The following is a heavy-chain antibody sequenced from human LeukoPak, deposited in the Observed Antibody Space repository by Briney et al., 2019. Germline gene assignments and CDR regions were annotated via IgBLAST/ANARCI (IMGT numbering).Heavy chain of an antibody. D-gene: IGHD3-10*01. CDR2: IKQDGSEK. J-gene: IGHJ4*02. CDR1: GFTFSSYW. Sequence: GGSLRLSCAASGFTFSSYWMSWVRQAPGKGLEWVANIKQDGSEKYYVDSVKGRFTISRDNAKNSLYLQMNSLRAEDTAVYYCAKDLHYYGPGSSPQYWGQGTLVTVSS. CDR3: AKDLHYYGPGSSPQY. V-gene: IGHV3-7*01.